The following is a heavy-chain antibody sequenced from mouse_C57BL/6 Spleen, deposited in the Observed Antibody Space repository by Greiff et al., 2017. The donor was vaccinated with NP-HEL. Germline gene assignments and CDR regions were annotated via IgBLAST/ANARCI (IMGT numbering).Heavy chain of an antibody. D-gene: IGHD1-1*01. CDR2: IYPGSGST. V-gene: IGHV1-55*01. Sequence: QVQLKQPGAELVKPGASVKMSCKASGYTFTSYWITWVKQRPGQGLEWIGDIYPGSGSTNYNEKFKSKATLTVDTSSSTAYMQLSSLTSEDSAVYYCASGTTVVAYDYWGQGTTLTVSS. CDR3: ASGTTVVAYDY. J-gene: IGHJ2*01. CDR1: GYTFTSYW.